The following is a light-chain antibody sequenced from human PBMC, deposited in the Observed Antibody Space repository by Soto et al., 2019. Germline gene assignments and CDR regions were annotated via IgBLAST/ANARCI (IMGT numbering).Light chain of an antibody. CDR1: SSDVGGYNY. J-gene: IGLJ1*01. V-gene: IGLV2-14*01. CDR3: SSYTSSSALDRV. CDR2: EVN. Sequence: QSALTQPAAVSGSLGQSITISCTGTSSDVGGYNYVSWYHQDPGKAPKLMIYEVNNRPSGVSNRFSGSKSGNTASLTISGLQAEDETDYYCSSYTSSSALDRVFGTGTKVTVL.